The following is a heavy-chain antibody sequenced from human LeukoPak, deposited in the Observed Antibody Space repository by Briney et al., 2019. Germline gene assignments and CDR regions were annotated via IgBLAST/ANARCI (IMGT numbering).Heavy chain of an antibody. CDR1: GFTFSSYW. Sequence: GGSLRLSCPASGFTFSSYWMHWVRQAPGKGLVWVSRINSDWSSTSYADSVKGRFTISRNNAKNTLYLQMNSLRAEDSAVYYCARDSDAYYYDSSGYSEPAYFDYWGQGTLVTVSS. CDR3: ARDSDAYYYDSSGYSEPAYFDY. V-gene: IGHV3-74*01. CDR2: INSDWSST. D-gene: IGHD3-22*01. J-gene: IGHJ4*02.